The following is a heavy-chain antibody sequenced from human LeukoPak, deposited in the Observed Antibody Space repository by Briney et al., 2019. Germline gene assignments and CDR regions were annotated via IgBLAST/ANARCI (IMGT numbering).Heavy chain of an antibody. CDR2: ISVYSGNT. J-gene: IGHJ4*02. D-gene: IGHD1-26*01. V-gene: IGHV1-18*01. CDR1: GYSFTMYG. Sequence: GASVKVSRKTSGYSFTMYGISWVRQAPGQGLEWMGWISVYSGNTHYAPKLQGRVTMTTDTSTNTAYMELSSLTSADTATYYCARVGATYGDPLEYDYWGQGTLVTVSS. CDR3: ARVGATYGDPLEYDY.